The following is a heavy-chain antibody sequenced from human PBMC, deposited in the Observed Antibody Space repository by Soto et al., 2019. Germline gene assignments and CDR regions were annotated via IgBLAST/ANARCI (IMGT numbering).Heavy chain of an antibody. Sequence: QVQLVQSGAEVKKPGASVKVSCKASGYTFTSYYMHWVRQAPGQGLEWMGIINPSGGSTSYAQKFQGRVTMTRDTSTSTVYMELSSLRSEDTAVYYCARDLIVVVPAAITARPYYYYYGMDVWGQGTTVTVSS. J-gene: IGHJ6*02. CDR1: GYTFTSYY. V-gene: IGHV1-46*01. CDR2: INPSGGST. D-gene: IGHD2-2*02. CDR3: ARDLIVVVPAAITARPYYYYYGMDV.